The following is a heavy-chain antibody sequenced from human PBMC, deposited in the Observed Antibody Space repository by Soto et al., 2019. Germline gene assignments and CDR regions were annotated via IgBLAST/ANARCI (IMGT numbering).Heavy chain of an antibody. D-gene: IGHD2-15*01. CDR3: AKDIHPGRDTYHCGADY. V-gene: IGHV3-30*18. Sequence: QVQLVESGGGVVQPGTSLTLSCSASGFIFSNYGMHWVRQAPGKGLEWVSIISYDGSRKHYIDSVKGRFTISRDNSKNTVDLQMNSLRAEDTAVYYCAKDIHPGRDTYHCGADYWGQGTLVAVSS. CDR2: ISYDGSRK. J-gene: IGHJ4*02. CDR1: GFIFSNYG.